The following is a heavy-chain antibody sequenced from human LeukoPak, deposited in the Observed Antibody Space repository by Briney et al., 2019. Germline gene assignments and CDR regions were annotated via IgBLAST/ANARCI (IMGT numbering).Heavy chain of an antibody. CDR3: TRDQCSSTSCYRWFDP. CDR2: ISGSAHKI. V-gene: IGHV3-21*01. Sequence: GGSLRLSCAVSGFTFSKAWMSWVRQAPEKGLDWVSVISGSAHKIRYADSVKGRFTISRDNSENIVYLQMNNLRAEDTAMYYCTRDQCSSTSCYRWFDPWGQGTLVTVSS. CDR1: GFTFSKAW. D-gene: IGHD2-2*01. J-gene: IGHJ5*02.